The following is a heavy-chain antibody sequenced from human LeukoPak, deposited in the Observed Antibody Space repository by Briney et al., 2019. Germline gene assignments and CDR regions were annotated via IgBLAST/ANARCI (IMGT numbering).Heavy chain of an antibody. J-gene: IGHJ4*02. CDR1: GGSISSYY. D-gene: IGHD5-12*01. CDR3: ARVRFDSGYYLEGYFDY. Sequence: SETLSLTCTVSGGSISSYYWSWIRQPAGKGLEWIWRIYTSGSTNYNPALKSRVTMSVDTSKNQFSLKLSSVTAADTAVYYCARVRFDSGYYLEGYFDYWGQGTLVTVSS. CDR2: IYTSGST. V-gene: IGHV4-4*07.